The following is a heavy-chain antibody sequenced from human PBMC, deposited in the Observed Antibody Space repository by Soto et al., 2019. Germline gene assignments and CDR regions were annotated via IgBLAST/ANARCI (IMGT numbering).Heavy chain of an antibody. CDR1: GYTFTSYG. J-gene: IGHJ6*02. D-gene: IGHD2-15*01. CDR3: ARASYSPLLPYYYYYGMDV. Sequence: ASVKVSCKASGYTFTSYGISWVRQTPGQGLEWMGWISAYNGNTNYAQKFQGWVTMTRDTSISTAYMELSRLRSDDTAVYYCARASYSPLLPYYYYYGMDVWGQGTTVTVSS. V-gene: IGHV1-18*01. CDR2: ISAYNGNT.